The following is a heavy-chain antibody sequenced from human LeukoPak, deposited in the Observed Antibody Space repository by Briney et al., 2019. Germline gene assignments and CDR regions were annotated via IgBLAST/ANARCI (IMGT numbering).Heavy chain of an antibody. CDR1: GFPFHRYA. Sequence: GGPLRLSCAASGFPFHRYAMSWVRPAPGKGLEWVSATSGSGGSTYYGDSVKGRFTISRDKSKNTRYLQMNSLRAEDTAVYYCAKDQVVRGVINDYYFDYWGQGTLVTVSS. V-gene: IGHV3-23*01. CDR3: AKDQVVRGVINDYYFDY. CDR2: TSGSGGST. D-gene: IGHD3-10*01. J-gene: IGHJ4*02.